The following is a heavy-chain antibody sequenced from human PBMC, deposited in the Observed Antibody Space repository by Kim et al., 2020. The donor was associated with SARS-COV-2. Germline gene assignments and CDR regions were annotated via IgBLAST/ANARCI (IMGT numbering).Heavy chain of an antibody. D-gene: IGHD1-20*01. Sequence: YADPVKGRFTISSDDSKSTLYLQMNSLRAEDTAVYYCAKGASITTKHFDYWGQGTLVTVSS. CDR3: AKGASITTKHFDY. V-gene: IGHV3-23*01. J-gene: IGHJ4*02.